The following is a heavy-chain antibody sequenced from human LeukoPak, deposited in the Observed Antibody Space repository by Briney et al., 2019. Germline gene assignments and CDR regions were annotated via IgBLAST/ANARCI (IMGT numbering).Heavy chain of an antibody. CDR1: GFTFSSSG. CDR3: ARDRCSSTSWYRLGCFDY. V-gene: IGHV3-33*01. J-gene: IGHJ4*02. CDR2: IWYDGSNK. D-gene: IGHD2-2*01. Sequence: GRSLRLSCAASGFTFSSSGMHWVRQAPGKGLEWVAVIWYDGSNKYYACSVNGRFSISRDKSRNTLYLQINSLRADDTAVYYCARDRCSSTSWYRLGCFDYWGQGTLVTVSS.